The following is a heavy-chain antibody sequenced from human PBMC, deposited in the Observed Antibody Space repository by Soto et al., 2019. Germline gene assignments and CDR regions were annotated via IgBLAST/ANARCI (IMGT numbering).Heavy chain of an antibody. CDR3: ASRDPGTSADY. D-gene: IGHD1-7*01. CDR2: IYRTGST. CDR1: GGSFTSNNW. J-gene: IGHJ4*02. V-gene: IGHV4-4*02. Sequence: SETLSLTCAVSGGSFTSNNWWTWVRQPPGQGLEWIGEIYRTGSTNYKPSLKSRVTISLDKSENPFSLKVTSLTAADTAVYYCASRDPGTSADYWGQGTWFTVS.